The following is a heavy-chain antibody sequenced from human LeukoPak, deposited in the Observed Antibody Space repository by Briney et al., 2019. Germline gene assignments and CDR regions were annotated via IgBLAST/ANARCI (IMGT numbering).Heavy chain of an antibody. CDR3: ARSGPYGDYHHFDY. CDR2: IYSGGST. CDR1: GFTVSSNY. D-gene: IGHD4-17*01. J-gene: IGHJ4*02. Sequence: GGSLRLSCAASGFTVSSNYMSWVRQAPGKGLEWVSVIYSGGSTYYADSVKGRFTISGDNSKNTLYLQMNSLRAEDTAVYYCARSGPYGDYHHFDYWGQGTLVTVSS. V-gene: IGHV3-66*02.